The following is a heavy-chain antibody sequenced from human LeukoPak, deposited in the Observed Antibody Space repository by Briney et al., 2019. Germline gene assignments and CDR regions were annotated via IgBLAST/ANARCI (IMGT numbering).Heavy chain of an antibody. CDR3: AKDLIKSSTFWY. J-gene: IGHJ4*02. D-gene: IGHD2-2*01. CDR1: GFTFSSYS. V-gene: IGHV3-23*01. CDR2: ISGSGGST. Sequence: PGGSLRLSCAASGFTFSSYSMNWVRQAPGKGLGWVSAISGSGGSTYYADSVKGRFTISRDNSKNTLYLQMNSLRAEDTAVYYCAKDLIKSSTFWYWGQGTLVTVSS.